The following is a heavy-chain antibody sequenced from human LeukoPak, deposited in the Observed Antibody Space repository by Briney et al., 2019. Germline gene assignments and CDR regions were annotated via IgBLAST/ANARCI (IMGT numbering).Heavy chain of an antibody. J-gene: IGHJ3*02. CDR3: ARDQWYYDCSGYSWDAFDI. Sequence: GGSLRLSCAASGFTVSSNYMSWVRQAPGKGLEWVPVIYSGGSTYYADSVKGRFTISRDNSKNTLYLQMNSLRAEDTAVYYCARDQWYYDCSGYSWDAFDIWGQGTMVTVSS. V-gene: IGHV3-53*01. CDR1: GFTVSSNY. CDR2: IYSGGST. D-gene: IGHD3-22*01.